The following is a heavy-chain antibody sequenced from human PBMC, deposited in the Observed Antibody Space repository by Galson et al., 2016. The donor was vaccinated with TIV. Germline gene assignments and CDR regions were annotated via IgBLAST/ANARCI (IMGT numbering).Heavy chain of an antibody. D-gene: IGHD7-27*01. Sequence: SVKVSCKASGYIFINYYIHWVRQAPGQGLEWLGWFNPDSGATQYAQKFQGRVTMTRDTSISTAYMELRRLISDDTAMYYCARVNWARAFDYWGQGTQVTVSS. J-gene: IGHJ4*02. V-gene: IGHV1-2*02. CDR3: ARVNWARAFDY. CDR1: GYIFINYY. CDR2: FNPDSGAT.